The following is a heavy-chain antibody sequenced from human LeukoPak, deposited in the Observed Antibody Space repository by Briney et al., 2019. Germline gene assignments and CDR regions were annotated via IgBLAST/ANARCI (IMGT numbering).Heavy chain of an antibody. D-gene: IGHD3-22*01. CDR1: GFTFSSYS. CDR3: ARGLHSSGLEI. CDR2: ISSSSSTI. J-gene: IGHJ4*02. V-gene: IGHV3-48*04. Sequence: PGGSLRLSCAASGFTFSSYSMNWVRQAPGKGLEWVSYISSSSSTIYYADSVKGRFTISRGNAKNSLYLQMNSLRAEDTAVYYCARGLHSSGLEIWGQGTLVTVSS.